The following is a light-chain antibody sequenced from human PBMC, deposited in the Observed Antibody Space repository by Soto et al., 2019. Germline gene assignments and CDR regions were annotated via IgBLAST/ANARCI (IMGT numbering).Light chain of an antibody. CDR3: CSYAGSDTDV. CDR1: SSDVGSYDL. J-gene: IGLJ1*01. V-gene: IGLV2-23*02. CDR2: DVT. Sequence: QSVLTQPASVSGSPGQSITISCTGTSSDVGSYDLVSWYQQHPGKAPKLVISDVTKRPSGVSNRFSGSKSGNTASLTISGLQAEDEADYYCCSYAGSDTDVFGTGTKVTVL.